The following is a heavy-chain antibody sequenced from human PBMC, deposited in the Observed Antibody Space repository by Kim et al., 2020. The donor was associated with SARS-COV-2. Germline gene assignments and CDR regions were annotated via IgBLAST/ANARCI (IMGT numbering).Heavy chain of an antibody. V-gene: IGHV4-39*01. D-gene: IGHD1-26*01. CDR2: MYYSGNT. CDR3: ARPGAKQNWFDP. CDR1: GGSMRDTNYY. J-gene: IGHJ5*02. Sequence: SETLSLTCIVSGGSMRDTNYYWGWIRQPPGKALQWIGSMYYSGNTFYNPSLKSRVTISIDRSKSQFSLRLSSVTAADTAIYYCARPGAKQNWFDPWGQGTLVTVSS.